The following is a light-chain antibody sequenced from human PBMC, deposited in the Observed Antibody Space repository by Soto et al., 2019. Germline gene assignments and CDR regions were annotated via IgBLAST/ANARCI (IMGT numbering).Light chain of an antibody. CDR3: QQSGSSALT. J-gene: IGKJ4*01. V-gene: IGKV3-20*01. CDR1: QSVSSSY. CDR2: GTS. Sequence: EIVLTQLLGTLSMSPGERATFSCRASQSVSSSYLVWYQQRPGQPPRLLIYGTSNRAAGIPDRFTGTGSGTDFTLTIYRLEPEDSEVYYCQQSGSSALTFGGGTKV.